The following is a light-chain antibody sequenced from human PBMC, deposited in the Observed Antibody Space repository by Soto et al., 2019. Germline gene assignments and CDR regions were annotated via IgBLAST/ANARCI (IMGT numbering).Light chain of an antibody. Sequence: EIVLTQSPGTLSLSPGERATLSCRANQSVSSNYLAWYQHRLGQAPRLLIYAAFNRAPGIPDRFSGSGSGTDFTLTISGLEPEDFAMYYCQHYNSPPLYIFGPGTKLEI. CDR2: AAF. CDR1: QSVSSNY. V-gene: IGKV3-20*01. J-gene: IGKJ2*01. CDR3: QHYNSPPLYI.